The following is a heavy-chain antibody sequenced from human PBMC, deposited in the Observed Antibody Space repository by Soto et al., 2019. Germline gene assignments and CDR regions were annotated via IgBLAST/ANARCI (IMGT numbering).Heavy chain of an antibody. J-gene: IGHJ5*02. CDR1: GGSFSGYY. CDR2: INHSGST. D-gene: IGHD3-3*01. CDR3: ARREVFGVVTQRWSWFDP. Sequence: SETLSLTCAVYGGSFSGYYWSWIRQPPGKGLEWIGEINHSGSTNYNPSLKSRVTISVDTSKNQFSLKLSSVTAADTAVYYCARREVFGVVTQRWSWFDPWGQGTLVTVSS. V-gene: IGHV4-34*01.